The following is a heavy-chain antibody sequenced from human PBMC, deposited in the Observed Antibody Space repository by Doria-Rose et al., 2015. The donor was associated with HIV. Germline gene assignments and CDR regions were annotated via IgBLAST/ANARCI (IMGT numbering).Heavy chain of an antibody. CDR1: GVSLSSPGMG. Sequence: QITLKESGPVLVKPTETLTLTCTVSGVSLSSPGMGVSWIRQPPGKALEWLANSFSDDERSYRTSLKGRLTISRGTSKSQVVLTMTDMDPVDTATYYCARIKSSRWYHKYYFDFWGREPWSSSPQ. CDR3: ARIKSSRWYHKYYFDF. V-gene: IGHV2-26*01. D-gene: IGHD6-13*01. CDR2: SFSDDER. J-gene: IGHJ4*02.